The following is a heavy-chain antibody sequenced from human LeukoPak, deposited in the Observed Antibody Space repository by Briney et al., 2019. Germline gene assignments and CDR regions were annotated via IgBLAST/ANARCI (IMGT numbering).Heavy chain of an antibody. V-gene: IGHV4-59*01. CDR1: GGSISSYY. CDR3: ARVKSGSYRSSLYYYYYMDA. D-gene: IGHD1-26*01. Sequence: MPSETLSLTCTVSGGSISSYYWSWIRQPPGKGLEWIGYIYYSGSTNYNPSLKSRVTISVDTSKNQFSLKLSSVTAADTAVYYCARVKSGSYRSSLYYYYYMDAWGKGTTVTVSS. J-gene: IGHJ6*03. CDR2: IYYSGST.